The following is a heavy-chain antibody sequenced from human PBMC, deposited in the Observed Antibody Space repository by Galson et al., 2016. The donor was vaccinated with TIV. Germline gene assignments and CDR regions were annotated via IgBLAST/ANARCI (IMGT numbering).Heavy chain of an antibody. D-gene: IGHD4-23*01. CDR3: AKRKNYGGDAFEN. CDR1: GFTFDYFA. CDR2: ISGSGSIT. V-gene: IGHV3-23*01. Sequence: SLRLSCAASGFTFDYFAMSWVRQAPGKGLEWVSGISGSGSITYLADSVKGRFSISRDNSKNTLYLQLHSLRVEDTAVYYCAKRKNYGGDAFENWGLGTMVTVSS. J-gene: IGHJ3*02.